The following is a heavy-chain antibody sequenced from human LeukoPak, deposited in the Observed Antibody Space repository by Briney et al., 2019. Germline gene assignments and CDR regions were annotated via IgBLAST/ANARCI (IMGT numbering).Heavy chain of an antibody. J-gene: IGHJ3*02. CDR2: IYHSGST. CDR3: ARDRLRWAAGTPGHDAFDI. V-gene: IGHV4-4*02. Sequence: SETLSLTCAVYGGSISSSNWWSWVRQPPGKGLEWIGEIYHSGSTNYNPSLKSRVTISVDKSKNQFSLKLSSVTAADTAVYYCARDRLRWAAGTPGHDAFDIWGQGTMVTVSS. CDR1: GGSISSSNW. D-gene: IGHD6-13*01.